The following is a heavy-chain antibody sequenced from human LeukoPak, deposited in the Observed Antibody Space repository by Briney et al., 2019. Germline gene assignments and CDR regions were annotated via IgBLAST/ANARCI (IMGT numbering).Heavy chain of an antibody. CDR3: ARDGSPSDAFDI. V-gene: IGHV3-53*01. Sequence: GGSLRLSCAPSGFIVSNNYMTWVRQAPGKGLEWVSVIYSGGSTYYADSVKGRFTISRDNSKNTLYLQMNSLRAEDTAVYYCARDGSPSDAFDIWGQGTMVTVSS. CDR2: IYSGGST. CDR1: GFIVSNNY. J-gene: IGHJ3*02.